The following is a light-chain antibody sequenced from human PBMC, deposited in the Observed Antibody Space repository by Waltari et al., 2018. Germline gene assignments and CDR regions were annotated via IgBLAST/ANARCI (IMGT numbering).Light chain of an antibody. CDR1: SSNIGSNT. Sequence: QSVLTQPPSASGTPGQRVTISCSGSSSNIGSNTVNWYQQLPGTAPKLLIYSNNQRPSGVPDRFSGSKSGTSASLAISGLQSEDEADYYCAAWDDSLNGPVFGGGTTLTVL. J-gene: IGLJ2*01. CDR2: SNN. CDR3: AAWDDSLNGPV. V-gene: IGLV1-44*01.